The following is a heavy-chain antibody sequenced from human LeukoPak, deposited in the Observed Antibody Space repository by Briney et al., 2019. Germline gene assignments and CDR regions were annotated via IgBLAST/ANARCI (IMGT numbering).Heavy chain of an antibody. CDR3: ATGAYFDS. CDR2: ISSSSSI. V-gene: IGHV3-69-1*02. Sequence: GGSLRLSCAASGFTFSNYNMNWVRQAPGKGLDWISYISSSSSIHYADSVKGRFTISRDNAKNSLYLQMNSLRAEDTAVYYCATGAYFDSWGQGTLVTVSS. CDR1: GFTFSNYN. J-gene: IGHJ4*02.